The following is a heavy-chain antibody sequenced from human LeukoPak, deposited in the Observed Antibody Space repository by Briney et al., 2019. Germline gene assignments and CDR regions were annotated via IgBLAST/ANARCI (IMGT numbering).Heavy chain of an antibody. D-gene: IGHD1-26*01. CDR1: GGSISSSSYY. CDR2: IYYSGST. V-gene: IGHV4-39*07. J-gene: IGHJ3*02. Sequence: SETLSLTCTVSGGSISSSSYYWGWIRQPPGKGLEWIGSIYYSGSTYYNPSLKSRVTISVDTSKNQFSLKLSSVTAADTAVYYCARDFVGDFATTGSSTTHDAFDIWGQGTMVTVSS. CDR3: ARDFVGDFATTGSSTTHDAFDI.